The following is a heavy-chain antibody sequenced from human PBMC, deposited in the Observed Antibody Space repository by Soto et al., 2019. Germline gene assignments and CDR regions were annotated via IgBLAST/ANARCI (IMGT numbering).Heavy chain of an antibody. J-gene: IGHJ6*02. CDR1: GGTFSSYA. CDR3: ARDQGIQLLYGYFMDV. CDR2: VIPIFGTA. Sequence: ASVKVSCKASGGTFSSYAISWVRQAPGQGLEWMGGVIPIFGTANYAQKFQGRVTITADKSTSTAYMELSSLRSEDTAVYYCARDQGIQLLYGYFMDVWGQGTTVTVSS. V-gene: IGHV1-69*06. D-gene: IGHD5-18*01.